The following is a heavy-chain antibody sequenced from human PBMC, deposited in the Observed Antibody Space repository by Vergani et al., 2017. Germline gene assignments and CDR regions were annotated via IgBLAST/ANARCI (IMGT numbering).Heavy chain of an antibody. CDR1: GGSFSGYY. CDR3: ARVIRGRQDY. V-gene: IGHV4-34*01. J-gene: IGHJ4*02. CDR2: INHSGST. Sequence: QVQLQQWGAGLLKPSETLPLTCAVYGGSFSGYYWSWIRQPPGKGLEWIGEINHSGSTNYNPSLKSRVTISVDTSKNQFSLKLSSVTAADTAVYYCARVIRGRQDYWGQGTLVTVSS.